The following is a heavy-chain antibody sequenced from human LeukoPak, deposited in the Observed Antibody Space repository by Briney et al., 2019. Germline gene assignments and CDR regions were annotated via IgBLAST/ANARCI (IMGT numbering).Heavy chain of an antibody. CDR3: ATALDTAMVTY. D-gene: IGHD5-18*01. CDR2: IYYSGST. V-gene: IGHV4-39*07. J-gene: IGHJ4*02. Sequence: SETLSLTCTVSGGSISSSSYYWGWIRQPPGKGLEWIGSIYYSGSTNYNPSLKSRVTISVDTSKNQFSLKLSSVTAADTAVYYCATALDTAMVTYWGQGTLVTVSS. CDR1: GGSISSSSYY.